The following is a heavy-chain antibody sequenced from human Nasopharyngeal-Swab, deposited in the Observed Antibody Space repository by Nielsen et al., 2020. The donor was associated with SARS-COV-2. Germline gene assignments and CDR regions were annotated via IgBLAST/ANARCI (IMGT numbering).Heavy chain of an antibody. V-gene: IGHV1-69*13. CDR1: GGTFSSYA. CDR2: IIPIFGTA. J-gene: IGHJ5*02. D-gene: IGHD2-15*01. CDR3: AREAVSVVSWFDP. Sequence: SVKVSCKASGGTFSSYAISWVRQAPGQGLEWMGGIIPIFGTANYAQKFKGRVTITADESTSTAYMELSSLRSEDTAVYYCAREAVSVVSWFDPWGQGTLVTVSS.